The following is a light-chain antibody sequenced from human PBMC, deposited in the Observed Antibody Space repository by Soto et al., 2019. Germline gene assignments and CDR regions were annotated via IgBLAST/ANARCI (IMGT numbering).Light chain of an antibody. J-gene: IGKJ1*01. V-gene: IGKV3-20*01. Sequence: EVVLTQSPGTLSLSPGESATLSCRASQSVSSNYLAWYQQKPGQAPRLLIYDASSRSPVIPDRFSGSGSGTDFTLTITMLEPEDFAVYYCQQYGRSLCTFRQGTMVEIK. CDR1: QSVSSNY. CDR3: QQYGRSLCT. CDR2: DAS.